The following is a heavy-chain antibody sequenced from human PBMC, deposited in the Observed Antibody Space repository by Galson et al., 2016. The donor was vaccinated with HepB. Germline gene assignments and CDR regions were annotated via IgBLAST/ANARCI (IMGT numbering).Heavy chain of an antibody. V-gene: IGHV3-11*01. CDR2: IGMSDTTI. J-gene: IGHJ4*02. CDR3: ARTWYYSILSGYYPYFDD. CDR1: GFTFSDYY. Sequence: SLRLSCAVSGFTFSDYYMTWIRQAPGKGLEWISYIGMSDTTIYYADSVKGRFTVPRDNANRSLYLQMNSLRAEDTAVYYCARTWYYSILSGYYPYFDDWGQGTLVTVSP. D-gene: IGHD3-9*01.